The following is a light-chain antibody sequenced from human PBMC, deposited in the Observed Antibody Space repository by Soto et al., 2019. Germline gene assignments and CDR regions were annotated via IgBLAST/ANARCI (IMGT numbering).Light chain of an antibody. CDR2: NVN. V-gene: IGLV2-14*01. CDR3: SSYTSSSTLGVI. CDR1: SSDVGGYNY. J-gene: IGLJ2*01. Sequence: QSALTQPASVSGSPGQSITISCTGSSSDVGGYNYVSWYQQHPGKAPKLMIFNVNNRPSGVSNHFSGSKSGNTASLTISGLQAEDEADYYCSSYTSSSTLGVIFGGGTKLTVL.